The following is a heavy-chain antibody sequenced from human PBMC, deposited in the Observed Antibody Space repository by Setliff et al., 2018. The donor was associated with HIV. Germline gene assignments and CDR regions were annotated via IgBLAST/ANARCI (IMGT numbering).Heavy chain of an antibody. V-gene: IGHV4-39*01. CDR2: IYYSGST. Sequence: SETLSLTCTVSGGSISSSSYYWGWIRQPPGKGLEWIGSIYYSGSTYYNPSLKSRVTISVDTSKNQFSLRLSSVTAADTAVYYCIIAYSSGWLAPMGFDSWGQGTLVTVSS. D-gene: IGHD6-19*01. J-gene: IGHJ4*02. CDR3: IIAYSSGWLAPMGFDS. CDR1: GGSISSSSYY.